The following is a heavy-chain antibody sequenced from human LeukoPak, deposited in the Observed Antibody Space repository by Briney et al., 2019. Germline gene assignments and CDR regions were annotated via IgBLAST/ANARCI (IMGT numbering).Heavy chain of an antibody. J-gene: IGHJ3*02. D-gene: IGHD4-17*01. V-gene: IGHV4-30-2*01. CDR1: GGSISSGAYS. Sequence: SETLSLTCAVSGGSISSGAYSWSWIRQPPGKGLEWIGYIYHTGGTYYNPSLKSRVTISVDRSKNQFSLKLSSVTAADTAVYYCARDQDDYVDFDAFDIWGQGTKVTDSS. CDR3: ARDQDDYVDFDAFDI. CDR2: IYHTGGT.